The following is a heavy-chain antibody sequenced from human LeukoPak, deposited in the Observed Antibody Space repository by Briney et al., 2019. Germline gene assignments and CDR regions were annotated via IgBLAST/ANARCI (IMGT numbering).Heavy chain of an antibody. D-gene: IGHD6-13*01. Sequence: PGGSLRLSCAASGFTFSSYAVSWVRQAPGKGLEWVSAISGSGGSTYYADSVKGRFTTSRDNSKNTLYLQMNSLRAEDTAVYYCAKVGIAAAGIGRACWFDPWGQGTLVTVSS. V-gene: IGHV3-23*01. J-gene: IGHJ5*02. CDR1: GFTFSSYA. CDR3: AKVGIAAAGIGRACWFDP. CDR2: ISGSGGST.